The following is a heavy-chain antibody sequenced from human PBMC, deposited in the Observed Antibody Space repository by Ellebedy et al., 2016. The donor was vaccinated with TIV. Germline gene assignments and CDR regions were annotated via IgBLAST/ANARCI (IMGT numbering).Heavy chain of an antibody. D-gene: IGHD3-22*01. V-gene: IGHV3-53*01. CDR3: ARHPDPRRGYYDSTGYYYDAFDV. CDR1: GFTVSTSY. Sequence: GESLKISCAASGFTVSTSYMTWVRQAPGKGLEWVSVIYSDGSTFYADSVQGRFTISRDNSNNTLYLQLNSLIAEDTAMYYCARHPDPRRGYYDSTGYYYDAFDVWGQGTLVTVAS. J-gene: IGHJ3*01. CDR2: IYSDGST.